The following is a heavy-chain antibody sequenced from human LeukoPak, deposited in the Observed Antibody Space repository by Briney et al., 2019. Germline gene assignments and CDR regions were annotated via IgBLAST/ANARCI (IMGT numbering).Heavy chain of an antibody. Sequence: PGGSLRLSCAASGFTFSSYWMNWVRQAPGKGLEWVANIKQDGSEKYCVDSVKGRFTISRDNTKNSLYLQMNSLRAEDTAVYYCAGGSGWLIDYRGQGTLVTVSS. D-gene: IGHD6-19*01. J-gene: IGHJ4*02. CDR1: GFTFSSYW. CDR3: AGGSGWLIDY. V-gene: IGHV3-7*01. CDR2: IKQDGSEK.